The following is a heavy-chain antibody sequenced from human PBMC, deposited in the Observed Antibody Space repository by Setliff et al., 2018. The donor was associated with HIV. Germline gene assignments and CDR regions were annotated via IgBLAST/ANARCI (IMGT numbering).Heavy chain of an antibody. CDR1: GGTFNTYA. Sequence: GASVKVSCKASGGTFNTYAISWVRQAPGQGLEWMGGIIPLLPTSTYAQKFQGRVTMTADESTSTTYMDLNNLRSEDTAVYYCARGPPYFGSGSRPVAFDIWGQGTMVTVSS. CDR2: IIPLLPTS. V-gene: IGHV1-69*13. J-gene: IGHJ3*02. D-gene: IGHD3-10*01. CDR3: ARGPPYFGSGSRPVAFDI.